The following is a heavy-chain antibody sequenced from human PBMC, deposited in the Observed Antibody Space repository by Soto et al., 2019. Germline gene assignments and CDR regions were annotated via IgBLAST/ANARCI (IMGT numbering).Heavy chain of an antibody. CDR2: IYYSGRT. V-gene: IGHV4-39*01. CDR3: AKNLPKTGRFDY. CDR1: GDSITRTTYF. J-gene: IGHJ4*02. Sequence: SETLSLTCTLSGDSITRTTYFWAWIRQPPGKGLEWIGSIYYSGRTYFNPSLTSRVSISVDRSKNQFSLKMTSVTAADTAVYYCAKNLPKTGRFDYWGQGTLVTVSS.